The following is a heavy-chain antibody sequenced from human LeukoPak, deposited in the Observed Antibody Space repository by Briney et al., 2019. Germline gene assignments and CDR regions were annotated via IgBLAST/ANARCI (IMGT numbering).Heavy chain of an antibody. V-gene: IGHV3-23*01. D-gene: IGHD2-8*01. J-gene: IGHJ1*01. Sequence: PGGSLRLSCAASGFTFSSCALSWVRQAPGKGLEWVSSISGSGGSTFYADSVKGRFTISRDNSKNTLHLQLNSLRAEDTALYYCAKDRTSHRGIAEYFHHWGQGTLVTVSS. CDR2: ISGSGGST. CDR3: AKDRTSHRGIAEYFHH. CDR1: GFTFSSCA.